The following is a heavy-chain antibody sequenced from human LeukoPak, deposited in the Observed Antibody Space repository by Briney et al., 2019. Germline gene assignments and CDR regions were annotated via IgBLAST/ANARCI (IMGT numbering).Heavy chain of an antibody. CDR3: ARDLFIADYYYYYGMDV. CDR2: IIPIFGTA. CDR1: GGTFSSYA. Sequence: SVKVSCKASGGTFSSYATSWVRQAPGQGLEWMGGIIPIFGTANYAQKFQGRVTITADESTSTAYMELSSLRSEDTAVYYCARDLFIADYYYYYGMDVWGQGTTVTVSS. J-gene: IGHJ6*02. V-gene: IGHV1-69*01. D-gene: IGHD2-15*01.